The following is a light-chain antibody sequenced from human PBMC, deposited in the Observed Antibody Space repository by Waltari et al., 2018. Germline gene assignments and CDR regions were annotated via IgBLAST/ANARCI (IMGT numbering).Light chain of an antibody. V-gene: IGLV3-21*04. Sequence: SYVLTQPPSVSVAPGETASITCGGDKIGSYSVHWYQQKPGQAPLLIIFYDSDRPSGIPARFSGSNSGNTATLTITSVEAGDEARYYCHVWHAHFDPGVFGTGTEVTVL. CDR1: KIGSYS. J-gene: IGLJ1*01. CDR3: HVWHAHFDPGV. CDR2: YDS.